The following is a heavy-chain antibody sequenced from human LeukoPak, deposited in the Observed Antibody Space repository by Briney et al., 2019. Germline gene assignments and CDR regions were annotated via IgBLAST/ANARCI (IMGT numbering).Heavy chain of an antibody. V-gene: IGHV3-30*18. CDR2: ISYDGSNK. CDR3: AKDLPNGSGFDP. Sequence: PGGSLRLSCAASGFTFSSYGVHWVRQAPGKGLEWVAVISYDGSNKYYADSVKGRFTISRGNSKNTLYLQMNSLRAEDTAVYYCAKDLPNGSGFDPWGQGTLVTVSS. J-gene: IGHJ5*02. D-gene: IGHD3-10*01. CDR1: GFTFSSYG.